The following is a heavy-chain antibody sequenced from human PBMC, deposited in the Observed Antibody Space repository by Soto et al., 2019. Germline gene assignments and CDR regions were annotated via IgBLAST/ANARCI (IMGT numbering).Heavy chain of an antibody. D-gene: IGHD1-7*01. V-gene: IGHV3-30*18. J-gene: IGHJ6*02. CDR2: ISYDGSNK. CDR1: GFTFSSYG. CDR3: AKDPAGTTYYYYYGMDV. Sequence: PGGSLRLSCAASGFTFSSYGMHWVRQAPGKGLEWVAVISYDGSNKYYADSVKGRFTISRDNSKNTLYLQMNSLRAEDTAVYYCAKDPAGTTYYYYYGMDVWGQGTTVTVSS.